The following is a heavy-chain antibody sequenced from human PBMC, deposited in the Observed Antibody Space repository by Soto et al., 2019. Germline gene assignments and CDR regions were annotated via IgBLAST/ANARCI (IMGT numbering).Heavy chain of an antibody. J-gene: IGHJ6*02. V-gene: IGHV3-66*01. CDR2: IYSGGTI. CDR1: GFTVSSKY. CDR3: ARAPLYYGMDV. Sequence: GGSLRLSCAASGFTVSSKYMSWVRQAPGKGLEWVSVIYSGGTIYYADSVKGRFTISRDNAKNSLYLQMNSLRAEDTAVYYCARAPLYYGMDVWGQGTTVTVSS.